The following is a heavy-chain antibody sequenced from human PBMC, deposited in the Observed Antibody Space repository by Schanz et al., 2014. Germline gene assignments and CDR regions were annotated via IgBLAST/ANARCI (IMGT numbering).Heavy chain of an antibody. D-gene: IGHD2-2*01. V-gene: IGHV3-21*02. J-gene: IGHJ4*02. CDR2: ISSSGSYM. CDR3: ARQVRVAEDY. Sequence: DVQLVESGGGLVQSGGSLRLSCAASGFSFSAFTLTWVRQAPGKGLEWVSSISSSGSYMYYADSVKGRFTISRDNAKNSLSLEMNSLRAEDTAIYYCARQVRVAEDYWGQGVRVTVSS. CDR1: GFSFSAFT.